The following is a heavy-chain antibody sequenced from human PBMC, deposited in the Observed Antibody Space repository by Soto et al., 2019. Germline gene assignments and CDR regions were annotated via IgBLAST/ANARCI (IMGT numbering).Heavy chain of an antibody. Sequence: PSETLSLTCTVSGGSISSSSYYWGWIRQPPGKGLEWIGSIYYSGSTYYNPSLKSRVTISVDTSKNQFSLKLSSVTAADTAVYYCARRKFKVTTSGYYYYYGMDVWGQGTTVPVSS. D-gene: IGHD4-4*01. V-gene: IGHV4-39*01. J-gene: IGHJ6*02. CDR3: ARRKFKVTTSGYYYYYGMDV. CDR2: IYYSGST. CDR1: GGSISSSSYY.